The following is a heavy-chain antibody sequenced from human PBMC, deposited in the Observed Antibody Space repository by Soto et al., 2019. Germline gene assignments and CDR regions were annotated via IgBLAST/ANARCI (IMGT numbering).Heavy chain of an antibody. CDR2: IRSRANNYAT. CDR1: GFIFSGSA. V-gene: IGHV3-73*02. CDR3: SRGQGAAIGDYYYHGMDV. D-gene: IGHD2-2*02. Sequence: EVQLVESGGGLVQPGGSLKLSCTASGFIFSGSAIHWVRQASGKGLEWVGPIRSRANNYATSSAASVKGRFFFSRDDSKNTAYLHMTTLKTEDTAVYYCSRGQGAAIGDYYYHGMDVWGQGTTVTVSS. J-gene: IGHJ6*02.